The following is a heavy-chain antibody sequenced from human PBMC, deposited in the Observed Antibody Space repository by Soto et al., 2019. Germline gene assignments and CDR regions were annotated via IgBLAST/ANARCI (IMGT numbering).Heavy chain of an antibody. J-gene: IGHJ4*02. CDR1: GGTFSSYR. D-gene: IGHD2-2*01. V-gene: IGHV1-69*01. CDR2: IMPIFATP. Sequence: QVQLEQSGAEVKKPGSSVKVSCKSSGGTFSSYRISWVRQAPEQGLEWMGGIMPIFATPKYAQRFQGRVTISADESTSTAYMELRSLTSHDTAVYYCAREVSSSRFDSWGQGTLVTVSS. CDR3: AREVSSSRFDS.